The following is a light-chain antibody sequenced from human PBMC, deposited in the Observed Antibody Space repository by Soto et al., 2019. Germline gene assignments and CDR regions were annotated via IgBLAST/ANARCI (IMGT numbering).Light chain of an antibody. J-gene: IGLJ3*02. CDR2: DVS. CDR1: SSDVGGYNY. V-gene: IGLV2-14*01. Sequence: QSALTQPASVSGSPGQSITISCTGTSSDVGGYNYVSWYQQHPGKAPKFMIYDVSNRPSGVSNRFSGSKSGNTASLNISGLQAEDEDNYYCSSYTSSSTLVFGGGTKLTVL. CDR3: SSYTSSSTLV.